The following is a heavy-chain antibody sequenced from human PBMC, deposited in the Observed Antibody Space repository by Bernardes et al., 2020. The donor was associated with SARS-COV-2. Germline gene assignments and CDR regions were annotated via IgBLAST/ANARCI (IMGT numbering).Heavy chain of an antibody. CDR2: IYYSGST. Sequence: SETLSLTCTVSGCSISSGAYYWSCIRQHTGKGLEWIVYIYYSGSTYYNPSLKSRVTISVDTSKNQFSLKLSSVTAADTAVYYCARATTMIVVVRRFDYWGQGTLVTVSS. J-gene: IGHJ4*02. CDR3: ARATTMIVVVRRFDY. D-gene: IGHD3-22*01. V-gene: IGHV4-31*03. CDR1: GCSISSGAYY.